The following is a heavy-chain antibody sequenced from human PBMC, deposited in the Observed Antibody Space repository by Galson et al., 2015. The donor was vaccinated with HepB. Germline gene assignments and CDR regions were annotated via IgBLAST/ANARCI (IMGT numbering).Heavy chain of an antibody. V-gene: IGHV3-48*02. CDR1: GFTFSSYS. CDR2: ISSSSSTI. Sequence: SLRLSCAASGFTFSSYSMNWVRQAPGKGLEWVSYISSSSSTIYYADSVKGRFTISRDNAKNSLYLQMNSLRDEDTAVYYCARDVRGQLWLLSDWYFDLWGRGTLVTVSS. D-gene: IGHD5-18*01. CDR3: ARDVRGQLWLLSDWYFDL. J-gene: IGHJ2*01.